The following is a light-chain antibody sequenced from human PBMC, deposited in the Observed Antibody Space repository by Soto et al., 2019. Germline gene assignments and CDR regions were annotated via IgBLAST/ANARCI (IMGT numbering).Light chain of an antibody. CDR1: QSVSSSY. Sequence: EIVLTQSPGTLSLSPGERATLACMASQSVSSSYLAWYQQKPVQAPRLLIYGASSRATGIPDRFSGSGSGTDFTLTISRLEPEGCAVSYYQQDGSSPPWKVGQGTKFESK. CDR2: GAS. J-gene: IGKJ1*01. V-gene: IGKV3-20*01. CDR3: QQDGSSPPWK.